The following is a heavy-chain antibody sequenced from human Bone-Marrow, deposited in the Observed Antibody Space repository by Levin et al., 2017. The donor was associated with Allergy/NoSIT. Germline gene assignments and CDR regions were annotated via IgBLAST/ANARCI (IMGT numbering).Heavy chain of an antibody. Sequence: ASVKVSCSASGFTFTTYGMHWVRQAPGTGLEFVSAVSGDGGVTDYTDSVKGRFTISRDNSKNMLYLQMSSLRTEDTAVYYCVTGGAFYYAHWGQGTLVTVSS. J-gene: IGHJ4*02. CDR1: GFTFTTYG. V-gene: IGHV3-64D*06. CDR2: VSGDGGVT. CDR3: VTGGAFYYAH. D-gene: IGHD3-22*01.